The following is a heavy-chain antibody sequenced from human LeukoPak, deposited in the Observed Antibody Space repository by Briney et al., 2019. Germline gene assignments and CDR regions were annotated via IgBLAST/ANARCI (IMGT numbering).Heavy chain of an antibody. V-gene: IGHV1-18*01. CDR2: ISAYNGNT. CDR1: GYTFTSYG. CDR3: ARGGYVTARWFAP. J-gene: IGHJ5*02. Sequence: ASVKVSCKASGYTFTSYGISWLRQAPGQGLEGMGWISAYNGNTNYAQKFQGRVTMTTYTSTSTGYMEQRTVRSDDTAVCYCARGGYVTARWFAPGGQGTLVTVS. D-gene: IGHD5-12*01.